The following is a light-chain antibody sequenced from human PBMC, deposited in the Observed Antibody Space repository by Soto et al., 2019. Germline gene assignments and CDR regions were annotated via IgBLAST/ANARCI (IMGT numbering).Light chain of an antibody. V-gene: IGLV2-11*01. CDR1: SSDVGGYNY. J-gene: IGLJ3*02. Sequence: SVLTQPRSVSGSPGQSVTISRTGTSSDVGGYNYVSWYQQHPGKAPKLMIYDVSKRPSGVPDRFSGSKSGNTASLTISGLQAEDEADYYCCSYAGSYWVFGGGTKLTVL. CDR2: DVS. CDR3: CSYAGSYWV.